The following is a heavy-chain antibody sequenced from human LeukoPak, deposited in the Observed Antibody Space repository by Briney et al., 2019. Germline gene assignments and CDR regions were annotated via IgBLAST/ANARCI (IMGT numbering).Heavy chain of an antibody. Sequence: KPSETLSLTCTVSGDSIRSYYWSWIRQPPGKGLEWIGHIYHCGSTNYNPSLKSRVTISVDTSKNQFSLKLTSVTAADTAIYYCARDYVWGSSESDYWGQGTLVTVSS. CDR1: GDSIRSYY. V-gene: IGHV4-59*13. D-gene: IGHD7-27*01. J-gene: IGHJ4*02. CDR2: IYHCGST. CDR3: ARDYVWGSSESDY.